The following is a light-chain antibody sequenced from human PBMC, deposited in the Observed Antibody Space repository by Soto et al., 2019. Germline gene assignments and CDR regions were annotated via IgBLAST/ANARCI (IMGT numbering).Light chain of an antibody. CDR3: AAWDDSLNGPV. CDR1: SSNIGSNT. V-gene: IGLV1-44*01. CDR2: SNN. Sequence: QSVLTQPPSASGTPGQRVTISCSGSSSNIGSNTVNWYQQLPGTAPKLLIYSNNQRPSGVTDRFSGSKSGTSASLAISGLQSEDEADYYCAAWDDSLNGPVFGGVTELTVL. J-gene: IGLJ2*01.